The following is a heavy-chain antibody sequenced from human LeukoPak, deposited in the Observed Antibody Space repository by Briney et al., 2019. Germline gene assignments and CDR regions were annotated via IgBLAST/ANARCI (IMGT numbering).Heavy chain of an antibody. CDR2: ISGSGGST. CDR1: GFTFNNFA. Sequence: GGSLRLSCSASGFTFNNFAMTWVRQAPGKGLEWVSSISGSGGSTYYADSVKGRFTISRDNPKNTLYLQMNTLRAEDTAVYYCTKTGGPWDWGQGTLVTVSS. D-gene: IGHD7-27*01. CDR3: TKTGGPWD. V-gene: IGHV3-23*01. J-gene: IGHJ4*02.